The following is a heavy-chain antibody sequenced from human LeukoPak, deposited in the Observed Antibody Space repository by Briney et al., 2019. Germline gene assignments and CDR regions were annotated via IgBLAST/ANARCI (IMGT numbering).Heavy chain of an antibody. CDR1: GGSISSSSYH. V-gene: IGHV4-39*01. J-gene: IGHJ4*02. CDR3: ARRDCSTTNCYGGSYYFDY. CDR2: IYYSGST. Sequence: SETLSLTCTVSGGSISSSSYHWGWIRQPPGKGLEWIGSIYYSGSTYYNPSLKSRVTISVDTSKNQFSLKLSSVTAADTAVYYCARRDCSTTNCYGGSYYFDYWGQGTLVTVSS. D-gene: IGHD2-2*01.